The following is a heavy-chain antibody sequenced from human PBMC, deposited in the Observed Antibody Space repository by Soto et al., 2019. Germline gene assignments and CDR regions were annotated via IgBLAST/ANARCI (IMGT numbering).Heavy chain of an antibody. J-gene: IGHJ3*02. CDR1: GGPIGSFY. Sequence: QVQLQESGPGLVKPSETLSLTCTVSGGPIGSFYWSWIRQPPGKGLEWIGYIHYSGNTNSNPSLKSRLILSVDTSKNQLSLTLTSVTAADTAVYYCARHESLSIQGLDIWGQGTMVSVS. CDR3: ARHESLSIQGLDI. V-gene: IGHV4-59*08. CDR2: IHYSGNT.